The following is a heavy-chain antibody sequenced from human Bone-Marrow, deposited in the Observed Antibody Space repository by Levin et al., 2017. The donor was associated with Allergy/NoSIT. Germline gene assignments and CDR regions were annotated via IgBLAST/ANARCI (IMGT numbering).Heavy chain of an antibody. J-gene: IGHJ4*02. D-gene: IGHD2-21*01. Sequence: PSETLSLTCTVSGDSISTYYWSWLRQAPGKGLEWIGYVYFSGNTNYNPSLKSRVTISVDSHTQFSLNLKSVTAAATAVYYCARDQERRPYCGDACFRYFDSWGQGALVTVSS. V-gene: IGHV4-59*01. CDR2: VYFSGNT. CDR1: GDSISTYY. CDR3: ARDQERRPYCGDACFRYFDS.